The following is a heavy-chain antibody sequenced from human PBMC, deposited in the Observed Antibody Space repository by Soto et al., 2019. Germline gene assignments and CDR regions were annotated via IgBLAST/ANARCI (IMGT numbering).Heavy chain of an antibody. J-gene: IGHJ6*02. CDR1: GGTFSSYA. D-gene: IGHD3-3*01. CDR2: IIPIFGTA. Sequence: ASVKVSCKASGGTFSSYAISWVRQAPGQGLEWMGGIIPIFGTANYAQKFQGRVTITADESTSTVYMELGSLRSEDTAVYYCARLVGYYAPLDVWGQGTTVTVSS. CDR3: ARLVGYYAPLDV. V-gene: IGHV1-69*13.